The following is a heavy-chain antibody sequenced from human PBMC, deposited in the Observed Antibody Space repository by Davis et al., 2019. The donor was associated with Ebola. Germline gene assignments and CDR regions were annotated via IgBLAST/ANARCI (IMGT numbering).Heavy chain of an antibody. Sequence: GESLKISCAASGITFNSYDMVWVRQAAGKGLEWVSGISGPGGATYYADSVKGRFTISRDNFRHTLYLQMSSLRAEDTAVYYCASSRRSWYPAVDDWGQGTLVTVSS. CDR3: ASSRRSWYPAVDD. D-gene: IGHD6-13*01. V-gene: IGHV3-23*01. J-gene: IGHJ4*02. CDR2: ISGPGGAT. CDR1: GITFNSYD.